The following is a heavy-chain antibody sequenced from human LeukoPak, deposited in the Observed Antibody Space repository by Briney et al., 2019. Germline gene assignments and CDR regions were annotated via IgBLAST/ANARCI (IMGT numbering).Heavy chain of an antibody. V-gene: IGHV3-23*01. CDR3: AKRGVVIRVFLVGFHKEAYYFDS. Sequence: GGSLRLSCAVSGITLSNYGMSWVRQAPGKGLEWVAGLSGSGGGTNYADSVQGRFTISRNNPKNTLYLQMNSLRAEDTAVYFCAKRGVVIRVFLVGFHKEAYYFDSWGQGALVTVSS. CDR1: GITLSNYG. CDR2: LSGSGGGT. D-gene: IGHD3-10*01. J-gene: IGHJ4*02.